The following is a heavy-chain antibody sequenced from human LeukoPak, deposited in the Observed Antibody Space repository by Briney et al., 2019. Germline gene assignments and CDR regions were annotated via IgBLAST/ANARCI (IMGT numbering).Heavy chain of an antibody. CDR3: AKDCSGGSCYSD. J-gene: IGHJ4*02. CDR1: GFTFSSYW. V-gene: IGHV3-7*03. D-gene: IGHD2-15*01. CDR2: IKQDGSEK. Sequence: GGSLRHSCAASGFTFSSYWMSWVRQAPGKGLEWVANIKQDGSEKYYVDSVKGRFTISRDNSKNTLYLQMNSLRAEDTAVYYCAKDCSGGSCYSDWGQGTLVTVSS.